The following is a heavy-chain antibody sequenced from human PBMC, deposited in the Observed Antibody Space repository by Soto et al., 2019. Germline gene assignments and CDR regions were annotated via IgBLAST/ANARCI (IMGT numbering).Heavy chain of an antibody. Sequence: QVQLVESGGGVVQPGRSLRLSCAASGFIFSRYGMHWVRQAPGKGLEWVAVISYDGSNKYYADSVKGRFTISRDNSKNTLYLHMNGLRAEDTAVYYCAKDWPADYYESSGLFDYWGQGTLVTGSS. CDR3: AKDWPADYYESSGLFDY. V-gene: IGHV3-30*18. J-gene: IGHJ4*02. CDR1: GFIFSRYG. D-gene: IGHD3-22*01. CDR2: ISYDGSNK.